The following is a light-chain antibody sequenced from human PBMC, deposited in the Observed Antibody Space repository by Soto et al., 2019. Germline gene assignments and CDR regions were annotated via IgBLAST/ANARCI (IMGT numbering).Light chain of an antibody. Sequence: QSVLTQPPSASETPGQRVTISCSGSSSNIGNNFIYWYQHLPGTAPKLLIYRNDQRPSGVPDRFSGSKSGTSASLAISGLRSEDEADYYCSAWDDSLTGVIFGGGTKLIVL. J-gene: IGLJ2*01. V-gene: IGLV1-47*01. CDR2: RND. CDR3: SAWDDSLTGVI. CDR1: SSNIGNNF.